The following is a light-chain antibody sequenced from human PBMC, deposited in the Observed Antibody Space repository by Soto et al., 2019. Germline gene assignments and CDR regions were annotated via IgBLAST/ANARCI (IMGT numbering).Light chain of an antibody. V-gene: IGKV3-20*01. CDR1: QSVSNNY. CDR3: QQYGNSPLT. CDR2: GAS. J-gene: IGKJ4*01. Sequence: EFVLTQSPGTLSLSPGEGATLSCRASQSVSNNYLAWYQQKPGQAPRLLMYGASNRATGIPDRFSGSGSGTDFTLTISGLEPEDFAVYYCQQYGNSPLTFGAGTKVDIK.